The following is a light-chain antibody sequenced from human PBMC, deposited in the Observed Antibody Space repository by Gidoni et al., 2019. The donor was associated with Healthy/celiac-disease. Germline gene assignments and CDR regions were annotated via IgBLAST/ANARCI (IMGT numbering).Light chain of an antibody. CDR1: HSISSY. J-gene: IGKJ2*01. V-gene: IGKV1-39*01. CDR3: QQSYSTPYT. Sequence: DIQMAQSPSSLSASVGDRVTITCRASHSISSYLNWYQQKPGKAPQLLIYAASSLQSWVPSRFSGSGSGTDFSLTISSLQPEDFATFYCQQSYSTPYTFGQGTKLEIK. CDR2: AAS.